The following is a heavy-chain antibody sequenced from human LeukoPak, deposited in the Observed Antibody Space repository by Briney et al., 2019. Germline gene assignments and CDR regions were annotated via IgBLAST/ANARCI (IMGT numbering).Heavy chain of an antibody. J-gene: IGHJ4*02. CDR2: IFGSGGSP. CDR3: GKTTVGYSSGQKPAWPVDY. CDR1: GFTFVSHA. Sequence: PGGSLRLSCEASGFTFVSHAMYWVRQARGKGLEWVAGIFGSGGSPHYADSVKGRFTISRDNSQNTVYLQINSLRAEDTAVYYCGKTTVGYSSGQKPAWPVDYWGQGTLVTVSS. D-gene: IGHD5-18*01. V-gene: IGHV3-23*01.